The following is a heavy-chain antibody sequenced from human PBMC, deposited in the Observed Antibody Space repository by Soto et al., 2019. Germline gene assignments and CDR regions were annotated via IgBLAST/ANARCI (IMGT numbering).Heavy chain of an antibody. J-gene: IGHJ6*02. CDR1: GYPFTRYS. D-gene: IGHD3-3*01. V-gene: IGHV1-18*04. Sequence: ASVKVSCKASGYPFTRYSIRWVRQAPGQGLEWMGWISGYNGDTEYSKNFQGRLTMTIDTSTTTASMDLRSLRSDDTAVYYCARDSLTIFVAPFGMDVWGQGTSVTVPS. CDR2: ISGYNGDT. CDR3: ARDSLTIFVAPFGMDV.